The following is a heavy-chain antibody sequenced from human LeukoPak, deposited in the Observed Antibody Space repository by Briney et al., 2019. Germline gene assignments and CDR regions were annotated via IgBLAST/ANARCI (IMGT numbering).Heavy chain of an antibody. CDR3: LGSSRVDFDY. V-gene: IGHV3-23*01. J-gene: IGHJ4*02. D-gene: IGHD2-2*01. Sequence: PGGSLRLSCAASGFTFSSYAMSWVRQAPGKGLEWVSAISGSGGSTYYADSVKGRFTISRDNSKNTLYLQMNSLRAEDTAVYYCLGSSRVDFDYWGQGTLVTVSS. CDR1: GFTFSSYA. CDR2: ISGSGGST.